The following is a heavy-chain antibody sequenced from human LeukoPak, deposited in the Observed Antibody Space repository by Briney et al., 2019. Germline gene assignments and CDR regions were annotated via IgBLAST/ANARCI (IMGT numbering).Heavy chain of an antibody. Sequence: GGSLRLSCTASGFTFSGHWIHWVRQAPGMGLGWVSRINERVTDSMYAESVKGRFTISRDNAKNTVYLQINSLRVEDTAVYHCVRDETLWTLDWWGQGTLVSVSS. CDR3: VRDETLWTLDW. CDR1: GFTFSGHW. CDR2: INERVTDS. J-gene: IGHJ4*02. V-gene: IGHV3-74*03. D-gene: IGHD3/OR15-3a*01.